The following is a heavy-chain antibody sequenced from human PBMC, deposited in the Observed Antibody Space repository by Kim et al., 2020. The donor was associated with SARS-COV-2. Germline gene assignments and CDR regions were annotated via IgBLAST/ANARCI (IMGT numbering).Heavy chain of an antibody. CDR3: ARDSVFGVVIKE. Sequence: GGSLRLSCAASGFTFSSYSMNWVRQAPGKGLEWVSSISSSSSYIYYADSVKGRFTISRDNAKNSLYLQMNSLRAEDTAVYYCARDSVFGVVIKEGGQGTLVTVSS. V-gene: IGHV3-21*01. D-gene: IGHD3-3*01. CDR1: GFTFSSYS. CDR2: ISSSSSYI. J-gene: IGHJ4*02.